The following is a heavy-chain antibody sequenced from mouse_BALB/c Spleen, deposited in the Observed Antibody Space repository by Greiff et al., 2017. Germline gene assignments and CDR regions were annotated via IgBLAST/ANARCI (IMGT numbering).Heavy chain of an antibody. D-gene: IGHD2-2*01. J-gene: IGHJ4*01. CDR2: INPSSGYT. CDR1: GYTFTSYT. CDR3: ARDGNDGYYGMDY. Sequence: VQLQQSAAELARPGASVKMSCKASGYTFTSYTMHWVKQRPGQGLEWIGYINPSSGYTEYNQKFKDKATLTADKSSSTAYMQLSSLTSEDSAVYYCARDGNDGYYGMDYWGQGTSVTVSA. V-gene: IGHV1-4*02.